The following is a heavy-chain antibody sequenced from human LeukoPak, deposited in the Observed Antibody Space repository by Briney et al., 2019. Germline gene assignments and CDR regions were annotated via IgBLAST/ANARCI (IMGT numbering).Heavy chain of an antibody. J-gene: IGHJ4*02. V-gene: IGHV3-23*01. D-gene: IGHD3-9*01. CDR2: ITYNGAAT. Sequence: GGSLRLSCAASGFSFNWSWMNWVRQVPGKGLEWVSSITYNGAATYYLDSVKARFTISRDNSRSTLYLQMDSLTAEDTALYYCAKHGLYFDGSTHLYYFDSWGQGTLVAVSS. CDR3: AKHGLYFDGSTHLYYFDS. CDR1: GFSFNWSW.